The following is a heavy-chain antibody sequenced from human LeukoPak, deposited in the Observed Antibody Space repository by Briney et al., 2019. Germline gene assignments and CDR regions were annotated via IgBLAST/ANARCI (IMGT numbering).Heavy chain of an antibody. CDR2: IRHDGSKA. D-gene: IGHD5-12*01. J-gene: IGHJ4*02. Sequence: GGSLRLSCSASGFKFSDYGMHWVRQAPGKGLEWVAHIRHDGSKAFYADSVEGRFTISRDNVKNTLYLQINSLRVEDSYDYYCAKVVGYSDYWGQGTLVTVSS. CDR3: AKVVGYSDY. CDR1: GFKFSDYG. V-gene: IGHV3-30*02.